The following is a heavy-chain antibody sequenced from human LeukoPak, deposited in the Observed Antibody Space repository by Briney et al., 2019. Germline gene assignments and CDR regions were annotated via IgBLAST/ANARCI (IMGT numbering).Heavy chain of an antibody. Sequence: GGSLRLSCTTSGFTFSRNWMHWVRQAPGKGLEWVAVISYDGSNKYYADSVKGRFTISRDNSKNTLYLQMNSLRAEDTAVYYCARDSDYDILTRYYYYGMDVWGQGTTVTVSS. CDR2: ISYDGSNK. CDR1: GFTFSRNW. V-gene: IGHV3-30-3*01. D-gene: IGHD3-9*01. J-gene: IGHJ6*02. CDR3: ARDSDYDILTRYYYYGMDV.